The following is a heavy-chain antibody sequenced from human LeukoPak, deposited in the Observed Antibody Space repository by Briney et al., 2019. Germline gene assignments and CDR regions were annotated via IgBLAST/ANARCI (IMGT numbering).Heavy chain of an antibody. V-gene: IGHV1-18*01. J-gene: IGHJ4*02. CDR2: ISGYNGKT. D-gene: IGHD6-13*01. CDR1: GYTFTSYG. CDR3: ARGLEQQLQTFDY. Sequence: ASVKVSCKASGYTFTSYGINWVRQAPGQGLEWMGWISGYNGKTNYAQKLQGRVTMTTDISTSTAYMELRSLTSDDTAVYYCARGLEQQLQTFDYWGQGTLVTVSS.